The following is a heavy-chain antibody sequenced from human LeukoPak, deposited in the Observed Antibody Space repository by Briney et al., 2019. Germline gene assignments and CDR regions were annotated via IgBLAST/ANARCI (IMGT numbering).Heavy chain of an antibody. CDR3: ARGSSWSDYYYGMDV. CDR1: GFTFSSYA. Sequence: GRSLRLSCAASGFTFSSYAMHWVRQAPGKGLEWVAVISYDGSNKYYADSVKGRFTISRDNSKNTLYLQMNSLRAEDTAVYYCARGSSWSDYYYGMDVWGQGTTVTVSS. CDR2: ISYDGSNK. D-gene: IGHD6-13*01. V-gene: IGHV3-30-3*01. J-gene: IGHJ6*02.